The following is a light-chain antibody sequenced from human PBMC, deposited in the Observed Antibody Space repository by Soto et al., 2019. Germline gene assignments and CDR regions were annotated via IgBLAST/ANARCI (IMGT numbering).Light chain of an antibody. V-gene: IGLV2-23*01. CDR1: SNDVGSYNL. Sequence: QSALTQPASVSGSPGQSITISCTGTSNDVGSYNLVSWYQQHPGNAPKLMIYEGSKRPSGVSNRFSGSRSGNTASLTISGLQAEDEADYSCCSYAGASTWVFGGGTKLTVL. CDR3: CSYAGASTWV. J-gene: IGLJ3*02. CDR2: EGS.